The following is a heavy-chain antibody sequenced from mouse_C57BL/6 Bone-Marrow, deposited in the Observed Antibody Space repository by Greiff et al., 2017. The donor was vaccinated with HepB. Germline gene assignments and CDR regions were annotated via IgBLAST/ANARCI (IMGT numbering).Heavy chain of an antibody. CDR3: TKGQYYGSSHYYAMDY. V-gene: IGHV6-3*01. CDR1: GFTFSNYW. D-gene: IGHD1-1*01. CDR2: IRLKSDNYAT. Sequence: EVKVEESGGGLVQPGGSMKLSCVASGFTFSNYWMNWVRQSPEGGLAWVAQIRLKSDNYATDYAESVKGRFTISRDDSKSSVYLQMNNLRAEDTGIYYCTKGQYYGSSHYYAMDYWGQGTSVTVSS. J-gene: IGHJ4*01.